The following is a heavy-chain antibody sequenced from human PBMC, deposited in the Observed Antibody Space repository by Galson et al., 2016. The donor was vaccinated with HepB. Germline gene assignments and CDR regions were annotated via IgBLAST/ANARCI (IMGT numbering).Heavy chain of an antibody. CDR1: WDSVSSNSAT. V-gene: IGHV6-1*01. D-gene: IGHD3-10*01. Sequence: CAISWDSVSSNSATWNWIRQSPSRGLEWLGRTYYRSKWYNDYAVSVKSRITINPDTSKKQFSLQLNSVTPEDTAVYYCARGQFGNYYHAMDVWGQGTTVTVSS. J-gene: IGHJ6*02. CDR3: ARGQFGNYYHAMDV. CDR2: TYYRSKWYN.